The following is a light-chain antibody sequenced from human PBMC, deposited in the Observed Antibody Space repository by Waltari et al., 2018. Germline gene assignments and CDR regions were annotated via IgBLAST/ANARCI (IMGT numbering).Light chain of an antibody. Sequence: DIVMTQSPDSLAVSLGERATINCQSSQRVLYSSNNKNYLAWYQQKPGQPPKLLIYWASTRESGVPDRFSGSGSGTDFTLTISSLQAADVAVYYCQQYYSTPLTFGGGTKVEIK. CDR3: QQYYSTPLT. J-gene: IGKJ4*01. CDR2: WAS. CDR1: QRVLYSSNNKNY. V-gene: IGKV4-1*01.